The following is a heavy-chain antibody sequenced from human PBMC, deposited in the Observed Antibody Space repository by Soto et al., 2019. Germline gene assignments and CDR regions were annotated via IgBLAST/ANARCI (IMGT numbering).Heavy chain of an antibody. D-gene: IGHD3-10*01. Sequence: QVQLQESGPGLVKPSETLALTCTVSGASISSFYWSWIRQPPGQGLEWLGYILYTGNTNYNPSLKSRVAMSVATSKNQVSLRLSAVAAADTAVYFCARAAYGSGSYYAPHYYYAMDVWGQGTTVTVSS. J-gene: IGHJ6*02. CDR3: ARAAYGSGSYYAPHYYYAMDV. CDR1: GASISSFY. V-gene: IGHV4-59*01. CDR2: ILYTGNT.